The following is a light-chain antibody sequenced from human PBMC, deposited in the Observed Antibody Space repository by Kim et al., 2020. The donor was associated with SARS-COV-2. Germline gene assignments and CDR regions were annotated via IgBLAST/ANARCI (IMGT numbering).Light chain of an antibody. J-gene: IGKJ1*01. Sequence: VSPGGRAPLSCRASQSISSCFAWYQQKPGQAPRLLIYGASTRATGIPATFSGSGSGTEFTLTISSLQSEDFAVYYCQQYNNWPLTFGQGTKVDIK. CDR1: QSISSC. V-gene: IGKV3-15*01. CDR3: QQYNNWPLT. CDR2: GAS.